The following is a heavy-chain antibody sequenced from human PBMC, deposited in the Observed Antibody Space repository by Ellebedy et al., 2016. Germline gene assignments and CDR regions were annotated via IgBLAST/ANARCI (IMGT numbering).Heavy chain of an antibody. CDR3: ARVRRIRVNDAFDI. Sequence: GSLRLXXTISRGSISSFSWSWIRQPPRKGLEWIGYINYTGNPNYNPSLRGRVTISVDTSENQFSLNLSSVTAADTAMYYCARVRRIRVNDAFDIWGQGTMVTVSS. D-gene: IGHD3-10*01. CDR1: RGSISSFS. V-gene: IGHV4-59*01. J-gene: IGHJ3*02. CDR2: INYTGNP.